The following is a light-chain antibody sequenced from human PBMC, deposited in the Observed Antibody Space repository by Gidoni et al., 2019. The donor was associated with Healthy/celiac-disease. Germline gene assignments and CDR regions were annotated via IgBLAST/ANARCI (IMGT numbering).Light chain of an antibody. Sequence: EIGLTQSPGTLSLSPGEGATLSGRASQSVSSSYLAWYQQKPGQAPRLLIYGASSRATGIPARFSGRGSWTDFTLTISILEPEDFAVYYCQQYGSSPLTFGGGTKVEIK. J-gene: IGKJ4*01. CDR1: QSVSSSY. V-gene: IGKV3-20*01. CDR3: QQYGSSPLT. CDR2: GAS.